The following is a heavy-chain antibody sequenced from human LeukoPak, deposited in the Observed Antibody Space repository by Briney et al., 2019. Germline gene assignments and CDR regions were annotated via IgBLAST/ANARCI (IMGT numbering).Heavy chain of an antibody. V-gene: IGHV3-48*03. CDR1: GFTFSSYE. J-gene: IGHJ4*02. CDR3: ARWRDGQGQQYFDY. D-gene: IGHD3-3*01. Sequence: PGGSLRLSCAASGFTFSSYEMNWVRQAPGKGLVWVSYISSSGSTIYYADSVKGRFTISRDNAKNSLYLQMNSLRAEDTAVYYCARWRDGQGQQYFDYWGQGTLVTVSS. CDR2: ISSSGSTI.